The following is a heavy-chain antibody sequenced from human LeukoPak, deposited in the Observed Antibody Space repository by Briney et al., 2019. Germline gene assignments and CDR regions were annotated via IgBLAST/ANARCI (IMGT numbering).Heavy chain of an antibody. CDR2: IFDSGTT. D-gene: IGHD3-16*01. Sequence: PSETLSLTCTVSGASIKSYYWSWIRQPPGQGMEWVGYIFDSGTTNYNPSLKSRVTISVDTSKNQFSLKLSSVTAADTAVYYCSVRLGDRSTSFDPWGQGTLVTVSS. CDR1: GASIKSYY. CDR3: SVRLGDRSTSFDP. V-gene: IGHV4-59*08. J-gene: IGHJ5*02.